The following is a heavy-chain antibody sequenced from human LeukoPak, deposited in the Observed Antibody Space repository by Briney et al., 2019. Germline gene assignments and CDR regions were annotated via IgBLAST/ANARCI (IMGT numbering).Heavy chain of an antibody. CDR2: ISGSGGST. D-gene: IGHD3-9*01. J-gene: IGHJ4*02. CDR3: AKRRYFDWGYFDY. CDR1: GFTFSSYA. V-gene: IGHV3-23*01. Sequence: GGSLRLSCAASGFTFSSYAMSWVRQAPGKGLEWVSAISGSGGSTYYADSVKGRFTISRDNSKSTLYLQMNSLRAEDTAVYYCAKRRYFDWGYFDYWGQGTLVTVSS.